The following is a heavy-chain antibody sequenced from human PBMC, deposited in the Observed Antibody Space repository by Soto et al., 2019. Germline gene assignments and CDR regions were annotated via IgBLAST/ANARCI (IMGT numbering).Heavy chain of an antibody. CDR2: ISYDGSNK. D-gene: IGHD5-18*01. CDR3: AKDPGYSYGYSAGDP. CDR1: GFTFSSYG. J-gene: IGHJ5*02. Sequence: PGGSLRLSCAASGFTFSSYGMHWVRQAPGKGLEWVAVISYDGSNKYYADSVKGRFTISRDNSKNTLYLQMNSLRAEDTAVYYCAKDPGYSYGYSAGDPWGQGTLVTVS. V-gene: IGHV3-30*18.